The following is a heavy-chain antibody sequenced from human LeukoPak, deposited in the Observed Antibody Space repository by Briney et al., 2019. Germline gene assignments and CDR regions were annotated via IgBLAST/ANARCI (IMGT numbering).Heavy chain of an antibody. J-gene: IGHJ4*02. CDR1: GGSFSGYY. D-gene: IGHD5-18*01. Sequence: SETLSLTCAVYGGSFSGYYWSWIRQSPGKGLDWIGSISYSGSSFCKPSLKSRVTIAVDTSKNQFSLRLSSVTAADTAVYYCARGQKYRNGYTVTELGSGYFDYWGQGTLVTVSS. CDR3: ARGQKYRNGYTVTELGSGYFDY. CDR2: ISYSGSS. V-gene: IGHV4-34*01.